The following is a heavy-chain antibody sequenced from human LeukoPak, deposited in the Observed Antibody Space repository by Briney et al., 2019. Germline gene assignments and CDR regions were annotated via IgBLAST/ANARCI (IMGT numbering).Heavy chain of an antibody. CDR2: INHSGST. J-gene: IGHJ4*02. CDR1: GGSFSGYY. CDR3: ARLGQRAGNY. Sequence: KPSETLSLTCAVYGGSFSGYYWSWIRQPPGKGLEWIGEINHSGSTNYNPSLKSRVTISVDTSKNQFSLKLSSVTAADTAVYYCARLGQRAGNYWGQGTLVTVSS. V-gene: IGHV4-34*01. D-gene: IGHD1-1*01.